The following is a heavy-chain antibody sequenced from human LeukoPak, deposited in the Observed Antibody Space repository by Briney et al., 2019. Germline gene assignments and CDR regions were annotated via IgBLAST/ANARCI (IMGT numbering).Heavy chain of an antibody. CDR2: IRSTPDGGAT. CDR1: GFTFISSW. D-gene: IGHD2-2*03. CDR3: ATDLHFGYCTATSCANY. Sequence: GGSLRLSCAASGFTFISSWMTWVRQAPGKGLEWVGRIRSTPDGGATDYAAPVKGRFTISRDDSKNTLYLQMSSLRTEDTAVYYCATDLHFGYCTATSCANYWGQGTLVAVSS. V-gene: IGHV3-15*01. J-gene: IGHJ4*02.